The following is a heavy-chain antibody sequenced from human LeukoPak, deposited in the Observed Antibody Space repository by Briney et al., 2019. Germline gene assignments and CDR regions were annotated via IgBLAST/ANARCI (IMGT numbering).Heavy chain of an antibody. CDR3: ARDSGTTGEVKFDP. CDR2: IYYTGNT. J-gene: IGHJ5*02. CDR1: GGSISNYY. V-gene: IGHV4-59*01. Sequence: SETLSLTCTVSGGSISNYYWNWIQQPPGKGLEWIGYIYYTGNTNYNPSLKSRVTISVDTSKNQFSLKLSSVTAADTAVYYCARDSGTTGEVKFDPWGQGTLVTVSS. D-gene: IGHD3-10*01.